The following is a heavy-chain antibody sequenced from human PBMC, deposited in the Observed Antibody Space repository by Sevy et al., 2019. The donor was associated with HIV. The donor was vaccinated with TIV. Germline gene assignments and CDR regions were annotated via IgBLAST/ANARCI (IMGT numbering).Heavy chain of an antibody. CDR3: AGTSHYYGSGSYY. CDR2: IYYSGST. CDR1: GGSISSGDYY. Sequence: SETLSLTCTVSGGSISSGDYYWSWIRQPPGKGLEWIGYIYYSGSTYYNPSLKSLVTISVDTSKIQFSLKLSSVTAADTAVYYCAGTSHYYGSGSYYWGQGTLVTVSS. J-gene: IGHJ4*02. V-gene: IGHV4-30-4*01. D-gene: IGHD3-10*01.